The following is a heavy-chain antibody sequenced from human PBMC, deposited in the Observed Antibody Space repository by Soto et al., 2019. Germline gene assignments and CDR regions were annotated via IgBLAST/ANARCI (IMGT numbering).Heavy chain of an antibody. V-gene: IGHV5-51*01. CDR3: ARLFDSSGWYDY. CDR1: GYSFTSYW. J-gene: IGHJ4*02. Sequence: GESLKISCKGSGYSFTSYWIGWVRQMPGKGLERMGIIYPGDSDTRYSPPFQGQVTISADKSITTTYLQWSSLKASDTAIYYCARLFDSSGWYDYWGKGTLVTVSS. CDR2: IYPGDSDT. D-gene: IGHD6-19*01.